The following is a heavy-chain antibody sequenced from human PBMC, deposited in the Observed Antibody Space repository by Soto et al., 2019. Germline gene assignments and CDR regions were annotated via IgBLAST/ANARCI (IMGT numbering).Heavy chain of an antibody. V-gene: IGHV1-46*01. CDR2: VNPSGGHT. CDR1: GDTFTDYY. J-gene: IGHJ4*02. D-gene: IGHD2-21*02. Sequence: QVQLMQSGAEVKKPGASVKVSCKASGDTFTDYYIHWVRQAPGQGLEWMGTVNPSGGHTTYAQHFLGRVTMPRDTSTSTLYMELTSLTSDDTAIYYCARGGHVVVGTAVLDYWGQGNLVTVSS. CDR3: ARGGHVVVGTAVLDY.